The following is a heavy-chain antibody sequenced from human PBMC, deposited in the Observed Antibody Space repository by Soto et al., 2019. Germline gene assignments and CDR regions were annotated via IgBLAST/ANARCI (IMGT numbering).Heavy chain of an antibody. V-gene: IGHV3-11*01. CDR1: GFTFSDYY. J-gene: IGHJ2*01. CDR3: ARGREMDQDYYDSSAPTIGYFDL. Sequence: GGSLRLSCAASGFTFSDYYMSWIRQAPGKGLEWVSYISSSGSTIYYADSVKGRFTISRDNARNSLYLQMNSLRAEDTAVYYCARGREMDQDYYDSSAPTIGYFDLWGRGTLVTVSS. CDR2: ISSSGSTI. D-gene: IGHD3-22*01.